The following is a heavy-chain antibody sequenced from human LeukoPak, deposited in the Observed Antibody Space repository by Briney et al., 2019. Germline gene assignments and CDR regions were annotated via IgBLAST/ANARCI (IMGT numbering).Heavy chain of an antibody. Sequence: GGSLRLSCAASGFTFSSYAMSWVRQAPGKGLEWVSAISGSGGSTYYADSVKGRFTISRDNSKNTLYLQMNGLRAEDTAVYYCAKPQYCSSTSCYAGNFDYWGQGTLVTVSS. CDR2: ISGSGGST. D-gene: IGHD2-2*01. V-gene: IGHV3-23*01. J-gene: IGHJ4*02. CDR3: AKPQYCSSTSCYAGNFDY. CDR1: GFTFSSYA.